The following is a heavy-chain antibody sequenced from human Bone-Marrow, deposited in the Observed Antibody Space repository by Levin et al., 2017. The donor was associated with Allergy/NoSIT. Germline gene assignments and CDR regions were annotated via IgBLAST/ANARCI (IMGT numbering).Heavy chain of an antibody. V-gene: IGHV3-74*01. D-gene: IGHD3-10*01. Sequence: SGGSLRLSCAASGFSFSSYWMHWVRQVPGEGLVWVSRINSDESRTDYADSVKGRFTISRDNAKNTLYLQMNSLRAEDTAVYYCARDLDGSGNINWFDPWGQGTLVTVSS. CDR3: ARDLDGSGNINWFDP. CDR1: GFSFSSYW. J-gene: IGHJ5*02. CDR2: INSDESRT.